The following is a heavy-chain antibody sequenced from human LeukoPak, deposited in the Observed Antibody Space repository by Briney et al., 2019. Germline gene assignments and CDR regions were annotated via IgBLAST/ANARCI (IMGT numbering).Heavy chain of an antibody. Sequence: GGSLRLSCAASGFVFSNYNMHWVRQAPGKGLEWVAVIWYDGSNKYYADSVKGRFTISRDNSKNTLYLQMNSLRAEDTAVYYCARGLRYFDWLLPNYFDYWGQGTLVTVSS. CDR1: GFVFSNYN. CDR2: IWYDGSNK. J-gene: IGHJ4*02. D-gene: IGHD3-9*01. CDR3: ARGLRYFDWLLPNYFDY. V-gene: IGHV3-33*08.